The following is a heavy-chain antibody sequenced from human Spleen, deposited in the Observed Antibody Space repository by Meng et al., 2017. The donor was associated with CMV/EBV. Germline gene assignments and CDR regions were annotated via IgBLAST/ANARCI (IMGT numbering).Heavy chain of an antibody. CDR1: GFTFSNYW. Sequence: GGSLRLSCAASGFTFSNYWMSWVRQAPGKGVEWVANIRPDGGKKYYVDAVEGRFTISRDNAKNSLYLQMNSLRAEDTALYYCARELTNFWSGSDYWGQGTRVTVSS. D-gene: IGHD3-3*01. J-gene: IGHJ4*02. V-gene: IGHV3-7*01. CDR3: ARELTNFWSGSDY. CDR2: IRPDGGKK.